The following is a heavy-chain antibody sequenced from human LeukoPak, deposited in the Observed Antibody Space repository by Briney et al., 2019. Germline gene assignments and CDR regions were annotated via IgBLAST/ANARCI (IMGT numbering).Heavy chain of an antibody. CDR2: ISDYNGNT. CDR3: ARGREGYNWNLDDAFDI. V-gene: IGHV1-18*01. Sequence: ASVKVSCKASGYTCTSYGISWVRQAPGQGLEWMGWISDYNGNTNYAQKLQGRATMTTDTSTSTAYMELRSLRSDDTAVYYCARGREGYNWNLDDAFDIWGQGTMVTVPS. D-gene: IGHD1-20*01. CDR1: GYTCTSYG. J-gene: IGHJ3*02.